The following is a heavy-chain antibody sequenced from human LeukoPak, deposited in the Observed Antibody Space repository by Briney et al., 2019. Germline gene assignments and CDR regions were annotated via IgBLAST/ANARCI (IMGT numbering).Heavy chain of an antibody. V-gene: IGHV1-69*13. CDR1: RGTFRSYA. CDR2: IIPIFGTA. J-gene: IGHJ4*02. Sequence: SVKVSCKASRGTFRSYAISWVRQAPGQGLEWMGGIIPIFGTANYVQKFQGRVTITADESTSTAYMELSSLRSEDTAVYYCAREGCSSTSCHGYFDYWGQGTLVTVSS. CDR3: AREGCSSTSCHGYFDY. D-gene: IGHD2-2*01.